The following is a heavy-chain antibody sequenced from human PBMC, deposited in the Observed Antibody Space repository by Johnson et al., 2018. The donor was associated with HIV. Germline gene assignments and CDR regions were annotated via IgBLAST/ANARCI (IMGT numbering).Heavy chain of an antibody. J-gene: IGHJ3*02. CDR1: GLTFSAYV. D-gene: IGHD6-13*01. CDR2: ISYDGSNK. Sequence: QVQLVESGGGVVQPGRSLRLSCAVSGLTFSAYVMHWVRQAPGKGLEWVAVISYDGSNKYYADSVKGRFTISRDNSKNTLYLQMNSLRAEDTAVYYCARVLSKSSSFLHVAFDIWGQGTMVTVSS. CDR3: ARVLSKSSSFLHVAFDI. V-gene: IGHV3-30-3*01.